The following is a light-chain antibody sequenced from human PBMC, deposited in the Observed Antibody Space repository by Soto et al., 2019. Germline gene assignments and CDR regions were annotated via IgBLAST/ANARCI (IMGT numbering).Light chain of an antibody. V-gene: IGKV1-5*01. CDR3: QQYNSPIT. CDR1: QSISTW. J-gene: IGKJ5*01. CDR2: GAS. Sequence: DIQMTQSPSTLSASVGDRFTITCRSSQSISTWLAWYQQKPGKAPKLLIYGASSLESGAPSRFSGSGSGTEFTLTISSLQPDDFATYYCQQYNSPITFGQGTRLEIK.